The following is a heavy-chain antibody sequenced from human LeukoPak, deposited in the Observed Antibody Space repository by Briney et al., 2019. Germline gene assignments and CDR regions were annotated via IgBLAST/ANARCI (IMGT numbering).Heavy chain of an antibody. CDR1: GFTFSSYA. Sequence: TGGSLRLSFAASGFTFSSYAMSWVRQAPGKGLEWVSAISGSGGSTYYADSVKGRFTISRDNSKNTLYLQMNSLRAEDTAVYYCARKGFDWNLDYWGQGTLVTVSS. CDR2: ISGSGGST. CDR3: ARKGFDWNLDY. V-gene: IGHV3-23*01. J-gene: IGHJ4*02. D-gene: IGHD1-1*01.